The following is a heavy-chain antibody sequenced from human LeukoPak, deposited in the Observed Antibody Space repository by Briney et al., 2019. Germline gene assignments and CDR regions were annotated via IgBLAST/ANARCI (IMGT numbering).Heavy chain of an antibody. CDR2: ISASGDVT. V-gene: IGHV3-23*01. D-gene: IGHD1-26*01. J-gene: IGHJ6*03. CDR1: GFTFSKFP. CDR3: AKESSGSYYGYYYYMDV. Sequence: GGSLRLSCAASGFTFSKFPMGWVRQAPGRGLEWVSAISASGDVTFYADSVKGRFTISRDNSKNTLYLQMNSLRAEDTAVYYCAKESSGSYYGYYYYMDVWGKGTTVTVSS.